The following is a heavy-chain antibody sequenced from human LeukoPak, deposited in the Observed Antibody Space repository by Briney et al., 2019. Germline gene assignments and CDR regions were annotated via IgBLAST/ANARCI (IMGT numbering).Heavy chain of an antibody. J-gene: IGHJ6*03. CDR3: AREEDRYCSSASCYTPLASYYMDV. V-gene: IGHV1-69*13. Sequence: ASVKVSCKASGGTFSSYAISWVRQAPGQGREWMGVVIPIFGTANYAQKFQGRVTITADESTSTAYMELSSLRSEDTAVYYCAREEDRYCSSASCYTPLASYYMDVWGKGTTVTVSS. CDR1: GGTFSSYA. D-gene: IGHD2-2*02. CDR2: VIPIFGTA.